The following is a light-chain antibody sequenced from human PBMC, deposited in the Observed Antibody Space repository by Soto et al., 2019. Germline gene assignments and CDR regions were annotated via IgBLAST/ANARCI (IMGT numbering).Light chain of an antibody. CDR2: DDS. CDR1: NIGSKS. J-gene: IGLJ3*02. CDR3: QVWDTSSDPPKWV. Sequence: YELTQPPSVSVAPGQTARLTCGGNNIGSKSVHWYQQKPGQAPVLVVFDDSDRPSGIPERFSGSNSGNMATLTITRVEAGDEADFYCQVWDTSSDPPKWVFGGGTKVTVL. V-gene: IGLV3-21*02.